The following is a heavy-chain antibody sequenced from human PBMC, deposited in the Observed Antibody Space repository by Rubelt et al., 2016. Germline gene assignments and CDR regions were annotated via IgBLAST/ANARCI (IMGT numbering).Heavy chain of an antibody. D-gene: IGHD3-9*01. J-gene: IGHJ6*02. Sequence: QVQLQESGPGLVKPSETLSLTCTVSGGSISSYYWSWIRQPPGKGLEWIGYIYYSGSTNYNPSLKGRGTISVDTSKNQFSLKLSSVTAADTAVYYCARGDYDILTGTRYGMDVWGQGTTVTVSS. V-gene: IGHV4-59*01. CDR3: ARGDYDILTGTRYGMDV. CDR1: GGSISSYY. CDR2: IYYSGST.